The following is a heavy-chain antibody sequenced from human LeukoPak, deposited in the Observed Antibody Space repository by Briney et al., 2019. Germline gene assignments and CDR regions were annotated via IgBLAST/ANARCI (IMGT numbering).Heavy chain of an antibody. Sequence: GGPLRLSCAASGFTFSSHWMSWVRQAPGKGLEWVANIKQDGSEKYYVDSVKGRFTISRDNAKNSLYLQMDSLRAEDTAVYYCASRAGYSSSWSAFDYWGQGTLVTVSS. CDR2: IKQDGSEK. J-gene: IGHJ4*02. D-gene: IGHD6-13*01. CDR3: ASRAGYSSSWSAFDY. CDR1: GFTFSSHW. V-gene: IGHV3-7*05.